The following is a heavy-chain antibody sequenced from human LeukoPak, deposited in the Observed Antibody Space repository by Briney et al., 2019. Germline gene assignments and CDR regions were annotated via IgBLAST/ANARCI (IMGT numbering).Heavy chain of an antibody. D-gene: IGHD3-3*01. V-gene: IGHV3-23*01. J-gene: IGHJ3*02. CDR1: GFTFSRYA. CDR2: ISGSGGST. CDR3: AKDILFLEWTYAFDI. Sequence: GGSLRLSCSASGFTFSRYAMSWVRQAPGEGLEWVSAISGSGGSTYYAASEKGRFTISRDNSKNTLYLQMNRMRAEDTAVYYCAKDILFLEWTYAFDIWGQRTMVTVSS.